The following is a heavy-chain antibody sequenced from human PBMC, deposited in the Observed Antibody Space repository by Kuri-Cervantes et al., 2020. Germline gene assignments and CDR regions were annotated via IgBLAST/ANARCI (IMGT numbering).Heavy chain of an antibody. CDR3: ANGGVRGLIGRKGHSWFDP. CDR1: GFTFSYFW. Sequence: GESLKISCTASGFTFSYFWMHWVRQAPGKGLVWVSRIDNDGNNIAYADSMKGRFTISRDNSKNTLYLQMNGLRVEDTAVYYCANGGVRGLIGRKGHSWFDPWGQGTLVTVSS. CDR2: IDNDGNNI. D-gene: IGHD3-10*01. J-gene: IGHJ5*02. V-gene: IGHV3-74*01.